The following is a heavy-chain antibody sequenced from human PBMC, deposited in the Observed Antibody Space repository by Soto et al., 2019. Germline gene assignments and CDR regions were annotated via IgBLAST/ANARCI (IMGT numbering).Heavy chain of an antibody. J-gene: IGHJ5*02. CDR1: GGSFSGYY. D-gene: IGHD6-19*01. Sequence: QVQLQQWGAGLLKPSETLSLTCAVYGGSFSGYYWSWIRQPPRKGLEWIGEINHSGSTNYNQSLMSRVTISVDSSKNQFSLKLSSVTAADTAVYYCASWRQWLSYNWFDPWGQGTLVTVSS. CDR2: INHSGST. V-gene: IGHV4-34*01. CDR3: ASWRQWLSYNWFDP.